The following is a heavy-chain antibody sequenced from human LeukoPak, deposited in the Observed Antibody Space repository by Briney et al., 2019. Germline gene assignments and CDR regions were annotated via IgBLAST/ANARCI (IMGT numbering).Heavy chain of an antibody. CDR1: GYSFTSYD. Sequence: ASVTVSCKASGYSFTSYDINWVRQAPGQGLEWMGWMNPNRGDTGYAQKFQGRVTITRNTSISTAYMELSSLRSEDTAVYYCARGYCSSTSPCYYYYYMDVWGKGTTVTISS. CDR3: ARGYCSSTSPCYYYYYMDV. V-gene: IGHV1-8*03. D-gene: IGHD2-2*01. J-gene: IGHJ6*03. CDR2: MNPNRGDT.